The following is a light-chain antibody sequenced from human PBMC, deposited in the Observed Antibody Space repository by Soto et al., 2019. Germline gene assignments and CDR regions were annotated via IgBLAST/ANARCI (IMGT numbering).Light chain of an antibody. V-gene: IGLV2-14*01. CDR1: SSDVGGYNF. J-gene: IGLJ1*01. CDR3: SSYTSRTTYV. Sequence: QSALTQPASVSGSPGQSITISCTGTSSDVGGYNFVSWYQHHPGKAPKLMIYEVTNRPSGVSNRFSGSKSGNTASLTISGLQADDEADYYCSSYTSRTTYVFGTGTKLTVL. CDR2: EVT.